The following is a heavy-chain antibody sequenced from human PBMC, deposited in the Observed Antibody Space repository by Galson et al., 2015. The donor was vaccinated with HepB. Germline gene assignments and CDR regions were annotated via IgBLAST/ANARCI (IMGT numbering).Heavy chain of an antibody. J-gene: IGHJ4*02. CDR2: INHSGST. V-gene: IGHV4-34*01. Sequence: LTCAVYGGSFSGYYWSWIRQPPGKGLEWIGEINHSGSTNCNPSLKSRVTISVDTSKNQFSLKLSSVTAADTAVYYCARGSAARRFDYWGQGTLVTVSS. CDR3: ARGSAARRFDY. CDR1: GGSFSGYY. D-gene: IGHD6-6*01.